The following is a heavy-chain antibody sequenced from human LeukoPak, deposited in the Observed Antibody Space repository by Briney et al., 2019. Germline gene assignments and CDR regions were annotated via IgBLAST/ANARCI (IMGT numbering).Heavy chain of an antibody. J-gene: IGHJ4*02. CDR1: GFTFSNYA. V-gene: IGHV3-21*01. Sequence: GGSLRLSCAASGFTFSNYAMNWIRQAPGKGLEWVASVSSSGAYIYYADLMEGRFTISRDNAKNSLYLQMNSLRAEDTAVYYCARDAHPRSSSWYYFDYWGQGTLVTVSS. CDR2: VSSSGAYI. D-gene: IGHD6-13*01. CDR3: ARDAHPRSSSWYYFDY.